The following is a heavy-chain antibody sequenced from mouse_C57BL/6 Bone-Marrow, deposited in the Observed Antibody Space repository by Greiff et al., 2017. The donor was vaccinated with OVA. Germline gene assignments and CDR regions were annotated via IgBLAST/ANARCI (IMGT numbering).Heavy chain of an antibody. CDR3: ARGDYYGRIDY. V-gene: IGHV1-72*01. J-gene: IGHJ2*01. Sequence: QVQLQQPGAELVKPGASVKLSCKASGYTFTSYWMHWVQQRPGRGLEWIGRIGPNSGGTKYNEKFKCKATLTVDKPSSTAYMQLSSLTSEDSAVYYCARGDYYGRIDYWGQGTTLTVSS. CDR1: GYTFTSYW. CDR2: IGPNSGGT. D-gene: IGHD1-1*01.